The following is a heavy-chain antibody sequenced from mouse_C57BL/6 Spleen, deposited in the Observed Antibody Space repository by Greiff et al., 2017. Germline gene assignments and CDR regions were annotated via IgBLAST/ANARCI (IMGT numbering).Heavy chain of an antibody. D-gene: IGHD1-1*01. V-gene: IGHV1-54*01. CDR2: INPGSGGT. Sequence: LVESGAELVRPGTSVKVSCKASGYAFTNYLIEWVKQRPGQGLEWIGVINPGSGGTNYNEKFKGKATLTADKSSSTAYMQLSSLTSEDSAVYFCARYTTDWYFDVWGTGTTVTVSS. CDR1: GYAFTNYL. J-gene: IGHJ1*03. CDR3: ARYTTDWYFDV.